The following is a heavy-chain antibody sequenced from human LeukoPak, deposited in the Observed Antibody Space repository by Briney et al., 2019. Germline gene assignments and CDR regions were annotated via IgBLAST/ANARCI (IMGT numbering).Heavy chain of an antibody. Sequence: GGPLRLSCAASGFTFSSYSMNWVRQAPGKGLEWVSSISSSSSYIYYADSVKGRFTISRDNAKNSLYLQMNSLRAEDTAVYYCASPEGGNYYGSGSSLPPHSLMDVWGQGTTVTVSS. V-gene: IGHV3-21*01. CDR3: ASPEGGNYYGSGSSLPPHSLMDV. CDR2: ISSSSSYI. D-gene: IGHD3-10*01. J-gene: IGHJ6*02. CDR1: GFTFSSYS.